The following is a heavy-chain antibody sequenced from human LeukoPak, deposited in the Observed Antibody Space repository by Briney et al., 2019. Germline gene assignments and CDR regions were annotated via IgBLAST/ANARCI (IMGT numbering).Heavy chain of an antibody. CDR1: GYTFTNYY. CDR2: INPNSGGT. J-gene: IGHJ6*03. D-gene: IGHD3-10*01. Sequence: ASVKASCKASGYTFTNYYIHWVRQAPGQGLEGMGWINPNSGGTNYAQKFQGRVTMTRDTSISTAYMELSRLRFDDTAVYYCARGGRTWGPGEYYYYYMAVWGKGTTVTISS. CDR3: ARGGRTWGPGEYYYYYMAV. V-gene: IGHV1-2*02.